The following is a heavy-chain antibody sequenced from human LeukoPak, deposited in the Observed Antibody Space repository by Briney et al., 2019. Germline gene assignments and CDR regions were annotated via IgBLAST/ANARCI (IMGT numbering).Heavy chain of an antibody. D-gene: IGHD3-22*01. CDR2: MNPNSGNT. J-gene: IGHJ4*02. Sequence: ASVKVSYKASGYTFTSYDINWVRQATGQGLEWMGWMNPNSGNTGYAQKFQGGVTMTRNTSISTAYMELSSLRSEDTAVYYCARGSLKYDSSGYYSYYFDYWGQGTLVTVSS. V-gene: IGHV1-8*01. CDR1: GYTFTSYD. CDR3: ARGSLKYDSSGYYSYYFDY.